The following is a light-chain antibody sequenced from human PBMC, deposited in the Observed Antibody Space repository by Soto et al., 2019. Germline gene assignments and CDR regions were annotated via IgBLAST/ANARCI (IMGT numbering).Light chain of an antibody. CDR3: QSYNDWPFN. CDR1: ESLSTY. V-gene: IGKV3-15*01. J-gene: IGKJ2*01. CDR2: GAS. Sequence: EIVMTQSPATLSVSPGERVTLSCRASESLSTYLAWYQQKPGQDPRLRIYGASNKATGIPARFSGSGSATDFTLTIISLQSEDFAVYYCQSYNDWPFNFGQGNKLEI.